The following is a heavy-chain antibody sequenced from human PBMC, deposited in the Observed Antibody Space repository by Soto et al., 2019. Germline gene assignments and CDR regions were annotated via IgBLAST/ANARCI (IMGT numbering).Heavy chain of an antibody. CDR2: ISSSSSVI. J-gene: IGHJ6*03. Sequence: VQLVESGGGLVQPGGSLRLSCATSGFILSDCAMNWVRQAPWKGLEWVSYISSSSSVIDYADSVKGRFTVSRDNARNSLYLQMNSLRAEDTAVYYCARDLSWGSNWYYYMDVWGKGTTVTVSS. CDR3: ARDLSWGSNWYYYMDV. D-gene: IGHD7-27*01. CDR1: GFILSDCA. V-gene: IGHV3-48*01.